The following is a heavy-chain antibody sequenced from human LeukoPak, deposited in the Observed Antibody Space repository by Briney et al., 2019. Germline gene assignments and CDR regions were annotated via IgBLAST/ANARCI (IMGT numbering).Heavy chain of an antibody. CDR3: AGNLTGADY. J-gene: IGHJ4*02. CDR1: GGSISSYY. D-gene: IGHD7-27*01. V-gene: IGHV4-59*01. CDR2: IYYSGST. Sequence: PSETLSLTCTVSGGSISSYYWSWLRQPPGKGLEWIGYIYYSGSTNYNPSLKSRVTISVDTSKNQFSLKLSSVTAADTAVYYCAGNLTGADYWGQGTLVTVSS.